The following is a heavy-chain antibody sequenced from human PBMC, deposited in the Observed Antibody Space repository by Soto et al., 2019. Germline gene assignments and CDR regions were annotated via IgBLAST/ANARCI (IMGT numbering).Heavy chain of an antibody. CDR2: INPKSGGT. CDR1: GYSFTDYH. Sequence: GSSVKVSCKASGYSFTDYHIHWVRQAPGQGLEWLGRINPKSGGTSTAQKLQGWVTMTTDTSISTASMELTRLTSDDTAIYYCARGESTDGSNGVCSFCYNHDMGVWGQGRTVTVSS. D-gene: IGHD2-8*01. V-gene: IGHV1-2*04. J-gene: IGHJ6*02. CDR3: ARGESTDGSNGVCSFCYNHDMGV.